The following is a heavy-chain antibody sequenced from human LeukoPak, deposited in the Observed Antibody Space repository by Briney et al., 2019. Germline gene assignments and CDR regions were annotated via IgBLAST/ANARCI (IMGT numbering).Heavy chain of an antibody. Sequence: SETLSLTCAVYGGSFSGYYWSWIRQPPGKGLEWIGEINHSGSTNYNPSLKSRVTISVDRSKNQFSLNLSSVTAADTAVYYCARGYCSGSTCYLAFDIWGQGTMVTVSS. D-gene: IGHD2-15*01. CDR3: ARGYCSGSTCYLAFDI. J-gene: IGHJ3*02. CDR1: GGSFSGYY. CDR2: INHSGST. V-gene: IGHV4-34*01.